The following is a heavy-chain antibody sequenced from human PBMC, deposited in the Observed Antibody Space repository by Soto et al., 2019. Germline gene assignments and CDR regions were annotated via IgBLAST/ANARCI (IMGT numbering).Heavy chain of an antibody. J-gene: IGHJ6*02. CDR3: AKDQGLLWFGEAQYYYYGMDV. CDR1: GFTFSSYG. D-gene: IGHD3-10*01. CDR2: ISYDGSNK. Sequence: GGSLRLSCAASGFTFSSYGMHWVRQAPGKGLEWVAVISYDGSNKYYADSVKGRFTISRGNSKNTLYLQMNSLRAEDTAVYYCAKDQGLLWFGEAQYYYYGMDVWGQGTTVTVSS. V-gene: IGHV3-30*18.